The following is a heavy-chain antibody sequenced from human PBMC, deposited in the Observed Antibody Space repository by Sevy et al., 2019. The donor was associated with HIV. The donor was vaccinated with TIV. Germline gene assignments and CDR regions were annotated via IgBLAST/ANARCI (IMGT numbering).Heavy chain of an antibody. V-gene: IGHV1-69*13. CDR2: IIPIFGTA. J-gene: IGHJ6*02. Sequence: ASVKVSCKASGGTFSSYAISWVRQAPGQGLEWMGGIIPIFGTANYAQKFQGRVTITADESTSTAYMELSSLRSEDTAMYYCAREWVSGSYHYYYYGMDVWGQGTTVTVSS. D-gene: IGHD1-26*01. CDR3: AREWVSGSYHYYYYGMDV. CDR1: GGTFSSYA.